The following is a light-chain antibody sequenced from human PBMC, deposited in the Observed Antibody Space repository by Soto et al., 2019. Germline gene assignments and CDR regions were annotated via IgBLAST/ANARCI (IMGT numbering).Light chain of an antibody. Sequence: DVQMTQSPSTLSASVGDRVTITCRASQSIGRYLAWYQQRPGKVPKLLMYEASSLDSGVPSRFSGSGSGTEFTLTINSLQPDDFATYYCHQGNGQSETFGQGTRVEIK. CDR2: EAS. CDR3: HQGNGQSET. CDR1: QSIGRY. J-gene: IGKJ1*01. V-gene: IGKV1-5*03.